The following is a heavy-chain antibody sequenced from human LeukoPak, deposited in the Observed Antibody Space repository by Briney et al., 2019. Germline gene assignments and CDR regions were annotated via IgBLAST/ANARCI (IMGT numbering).Heavy chain of an antibody. J-gene: IGHJ6*03. CDR1: GFTFSDSA. CDR3: TRPEVTAINDYYYYMDV. V-gene: IGHV3-73*01. D-gene: IGHD2-21*02. CDR2: IKGKSKNDAT. Sequence: PGGSLRLSCAASGFTFSDSALHWVRQASGKGLEWVGRIKGKSKNDATAYAASVKGRFTISRDDSKNTAYLQMNSLKTEDAAVYYCTRPEVTAINDYYYYMDVWGKGTTVTVSS.